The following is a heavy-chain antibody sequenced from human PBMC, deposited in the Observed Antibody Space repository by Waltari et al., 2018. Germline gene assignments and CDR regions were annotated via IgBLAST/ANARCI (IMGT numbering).Heavy chain of an antibody. Sequence: QVQLQQWGAGLLKPSETLSLTCAVYGGSFSGYYWSWIRQPPGKGLEWIGEINHRGSTNYNPSLKSRVTISVDTSKNQFSLKLSSVTAADTAVYYCARRRLTQKLFDYWGQGTLVTVSS. V-gene: IGHV4-34*01. D-gene: IGHD4-4*01. CDR2: INHRGST. CDR3: ARRRLTQKLFDY. J-gene: IGHJ4*02. CDR1: GGSFSGYY.